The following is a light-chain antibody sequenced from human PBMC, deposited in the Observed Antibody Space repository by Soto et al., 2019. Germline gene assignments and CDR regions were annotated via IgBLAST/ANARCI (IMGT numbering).Light chain of an antibody. V-gene: IGKV3-15*01. Sequence: EIVLTQSPGTLSLSPGERATLFCRASQSVRSSLAWYQQKPGQAPRLFIYDASTRATGIPARFSGSGSGTEFTLTISSLQPDDFATYYCQQYNSYSRTFGQGTKVDIK. CDR1: QSVRSS. CDR2: DAS. J-gene: IGKJ1*01. CDR3: QQYNSYSRT.